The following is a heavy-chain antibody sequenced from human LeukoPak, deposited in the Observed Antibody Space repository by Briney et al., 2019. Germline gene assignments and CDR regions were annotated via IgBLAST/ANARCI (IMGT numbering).Heavy chain of an antibody. CDR1: GFTVSNNY. D-gene: IGHD3-10*01. CDR2: IYTDGNT. Sequence: GGSLRLSCAASGFTVSNNYMSWVRQSPGKGLEWVSVIYTDGNTYYADSVRGRFTISRDNAKNTLYLQMNSLRAEDTAVYYCARVDYGSGNYIDYWGQGTLVTVSS. CDR3: ARVDYGSGNYIDY. V-gene: IGHV3-66*01. J-gene: IGHJ4*02.